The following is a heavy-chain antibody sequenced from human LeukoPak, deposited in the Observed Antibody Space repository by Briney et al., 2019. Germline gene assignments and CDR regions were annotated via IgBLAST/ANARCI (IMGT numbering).Heavy chain of an antibody. CDR1: GFSISSYY. J-gene: IGHJ4*02. CDR2: IYYSGST. CDR3: ARREMATTYFDY. D-gene: IGHD5-24*01. Sequence: SETLTLTCTVSGFSISSYYWSWIRQPPGKGLEWIGYIYYSGSTNYNPSLKSRVTISVDTSKNQFSLKLSSVTAADTAVYYCARREMATTYFDYWGQGTLVTVSS. V-gene: IGHV4-59*01.